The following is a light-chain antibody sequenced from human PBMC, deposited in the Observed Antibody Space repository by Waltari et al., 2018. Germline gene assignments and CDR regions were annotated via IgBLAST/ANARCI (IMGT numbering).Light chain of an antibody. V-gene: IGKV1-5*03. CDR1: QSLSNW. J-gene: IGKJ1*01. Sequence: DIQMTQSPSTLSAYVGERVTITCRASQSLSNWLAWYQQKPGKAPKVLIYKASTLESGVPSRFSGSGSGTEFTLTISSLQPDDFATYYCQQYRNLWTFGQGTKVEIK. CDR2: KAS. CDR3: QQYRNLWT.